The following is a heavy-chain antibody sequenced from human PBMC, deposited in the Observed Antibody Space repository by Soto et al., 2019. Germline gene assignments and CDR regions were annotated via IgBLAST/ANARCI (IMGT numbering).Heavy chain of an antibody. CDR3: ARGGSVAGTFDY. CDR2: ISYDGSNK. Sequence: QVQLVESGGGVVQPGRSLRLSCAASGFTFSSYAMHWVRQAPGKGLEWVAVISYDGSNKYYADSVKGRFTISRDNSKNTLYLQMNSLRAEDTAVYYCARGGSVAGTFDYWGQGTLVTVSS. D-gene: IGHD6-19*01. J-gene: IGHJ4*02. CDR1: GFTFSSYA. V-gene: IGHV3-30-3*01.